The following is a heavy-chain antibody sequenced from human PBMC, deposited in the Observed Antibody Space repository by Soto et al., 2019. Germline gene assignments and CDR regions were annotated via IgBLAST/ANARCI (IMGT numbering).Heavy chain of an antibody. V-gene: IGHV3-33*01. CDR3: ARDSEWGISGYDFTDAFDI. J-gene: IGHJ3*02. CDR2: IWYDGSNK. Sequence: GGSLRLSCAASGFTFSSYGMHWVRQAPGKGLEWVAVIWYDGSNKYYADSVKGRFTISRDNSKNTLYLQMNSLRAEDTAVYYCARDSEWGISGYDFTDAFDIWGQGTMVTVSS. CDR1: GFTFSSYG. D-gene: IGHD5-12*01.